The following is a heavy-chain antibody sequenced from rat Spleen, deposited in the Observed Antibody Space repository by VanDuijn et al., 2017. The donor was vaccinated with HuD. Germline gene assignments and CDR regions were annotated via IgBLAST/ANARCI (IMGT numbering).Heavy chain of an antibody. V-gene: IGHV2-13*01. Sequence: QVQLKESGPGLVQLSQTLSLTCTVSGFSLRNYGVIWVRQPPGKGLEWMGVIWGNGDTNYNSALKSRLSISRDTSKSQVYLKMNSLQTEDTATYYWARGDYSSPRGGYWGQGVTVTVSS. J-gene: IGHJ2*01. CDR1: GFSLRNYG. CDR2: IWGNGDT. D-gene: IGHD1-2*01. CDR3: ARGDYSSPRGGY.